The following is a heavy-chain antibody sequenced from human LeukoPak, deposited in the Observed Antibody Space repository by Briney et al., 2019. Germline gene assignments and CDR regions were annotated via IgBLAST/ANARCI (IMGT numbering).Heavy chain of an antibody. CDR3: AREPGIGYAFDI. V-gene: IGHV3-7*01. J-gene: IGHJ3*02. D-gene: IGHD2/OR15-2a*01. CDR1: GFTFSSSW. CDR2: IKQDGSET. Sequence: GGSLRLSCVVSGFTFSSSWMTWVRQAPGKGLEWVANIKQDGSETHYVDSVKGRFTISRDNAKNSLYLQMNSLRAEDTAVYYCAREPGIGYAFDIWGYGTVVTVFS.